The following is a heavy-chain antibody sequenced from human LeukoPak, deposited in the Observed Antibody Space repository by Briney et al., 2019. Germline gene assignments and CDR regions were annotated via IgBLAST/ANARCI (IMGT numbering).Heavy chain of an antibody. CDR1: GYTFTGYY. J-gene: IGHJ6*02. CDR3: ARDQSVYYGSGRSYYGMDV. D-gene: IGHD3-10*01. V-gene: IGHV1-2*02. CDR2: INPNSGGT. Sequence: ASVKVSCKASGYTFTGYYMHWVRQARGQGLEWMGGINPNSGGTNYAQKLQGRVTMTTDTSTSTAYMELRSLRSDDTAVYYCARDQSVYYGSGRSYYGMDVWGQGTTVTVSS.